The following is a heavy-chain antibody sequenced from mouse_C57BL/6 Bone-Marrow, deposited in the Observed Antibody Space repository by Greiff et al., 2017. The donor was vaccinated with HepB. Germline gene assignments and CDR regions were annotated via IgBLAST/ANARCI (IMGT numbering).Heavy chain of an antibody. D-gene: IGHD3-2*02. J-gene: IGHJ3*01. CDR2: IHPNSGST. V-gene: IGHV1-64*01. CDR3: ARVPAQATTY. Sequence: QVQLQQSGAELVKPGASVKLSCKASGYTFTSYWMHWVKQRPGQGLEWIGMIHPNSGSTNYNEKFKSKATLTVDKSSSTAYMQLSSLTSEDSAVYYCARVPAQATTYWGQGTLVTVSA. CDR1: GYTFTSYW.